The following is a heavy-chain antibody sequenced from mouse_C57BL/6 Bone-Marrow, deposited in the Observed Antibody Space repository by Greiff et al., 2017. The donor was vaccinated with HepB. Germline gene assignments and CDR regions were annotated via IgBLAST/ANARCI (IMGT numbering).Heavy chain of an antibody. D-gene: IGHD1-1*01. CDR1: GYSFTGYY. Sequence: EVQLQQSGPELVKPGASVKISCKASGYSFTGYYMNWVKQSPEKSLEWIGEINPSTGGTTYNQKFKAKATLTVDKSSSTAYMQLKSLTSEDSAVYYCARSPVVAGGYYFDYWGQGTTLTVSS. V-gene: IGHV1-42*01. J-gene: IGHJ2*01. CDR2: INPSTGGT. CDR3: ARSPVVAGGYYFDY.